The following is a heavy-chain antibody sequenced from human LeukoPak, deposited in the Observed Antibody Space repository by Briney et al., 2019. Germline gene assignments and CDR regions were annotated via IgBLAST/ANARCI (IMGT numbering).Heavy chain of an antibody. CDR1: GGSISSYY. J-gene: IGHJ6*02. V-gene: IGHV4-59*01. Sequence: SETLSLTCTVSGGSISSYYWSWIRQPPGKGLEWIGYIYYSGSTNYNPSLKSRVTISVDTSKNQFSLRLSSVTAADTAVYYCARSGAYGMDVWGQGTTVTVSS. CDR2: IYYSGST. D-gene: IGHD3-10*01. CDR3: ARSGAYGMDV.